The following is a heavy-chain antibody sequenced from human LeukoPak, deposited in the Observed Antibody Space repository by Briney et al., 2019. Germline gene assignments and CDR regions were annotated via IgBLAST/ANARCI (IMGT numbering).Heavy chain of an antibody. Sequence: GGSLRLSCAASGFTVSNNYMSWVRQAPGKGLEWVSVIYSGGGSYYADSVKGRFIISRDSSKNTLYLQMSSLRAEDTAVYYCGRDILYGSESSDFDYWGQGTLVTVSS. J-gene: IGHJ4*02. CDR2: IYSGGGS. CDR3: GRDILYGSESSDFDY. D-gene: IGHD3-10*01. CDR1: GFTVSNNY. V-gene: IGHV3-66*01.